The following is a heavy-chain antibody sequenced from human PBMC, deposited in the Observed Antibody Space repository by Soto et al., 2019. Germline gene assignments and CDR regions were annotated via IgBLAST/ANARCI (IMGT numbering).Heavy chain of an antibody. J-gene: IGHJ4*02. V-gene: IGHV3-7*05. Sequence: PGGSLRLSCAASGFTFSDYWMTWVRQAPGKGLEWVATIKQDGSDKHYVDSVKGRFTISRDNAQNSLYLQMNNVRVGDTAVFYCAKVGEVDDIYSFIDHWGQGALVTVSS. CDR1: GFTFSDYW. CDR3: AKVGEVDDIYSFIDH. CDR2: IKQDGSDK. D-gene: IGHD1-1*01.